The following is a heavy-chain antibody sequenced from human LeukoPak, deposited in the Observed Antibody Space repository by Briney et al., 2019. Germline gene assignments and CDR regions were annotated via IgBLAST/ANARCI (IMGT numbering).Heavy chain of an antibody. Sequence: PSETLSLTCTVSGGSISSSSYYWGWIRQPPGGGLEWIGNIYYSGSTYYNPSLKSRVTISVDTSKNQFSPKLSSVTAADTAVYYCARHLGSNWGPFDYWGQGTLVTVSS. CDR3: ARHLGSNWGPFDY. J-gene: IGHJ4*02. CDR1: GGSISSSSYY. V-gene: IGHV4-39*01. CDR2: IYYSGST. D-gene: IGHD7-27*01.